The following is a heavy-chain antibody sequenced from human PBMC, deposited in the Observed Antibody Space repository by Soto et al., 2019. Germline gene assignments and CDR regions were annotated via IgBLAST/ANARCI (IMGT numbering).Heavy chain of an antibody. V-gene: IGHV3-48*02. CDR3: ARSLDYDFWSAHTPRGGDYGMDV. CDR2: ISSSSSTR. D-gene: IGHD3-3*01. Sequence: EVQLVESGGGLVQPGGSLRLSCAASGFTFSSDSMNWVRQAPGKGLEWVSYISSSSSTRYYADSVNGRFTISSDNAKNSLYLQMNSLRDEDTAVYYCARSLDYDFWSAHTPRGGDYGMDVWGQGTTVTVSS. CDR1: GFTFSSDS. J-gene: IGHJ6*02.